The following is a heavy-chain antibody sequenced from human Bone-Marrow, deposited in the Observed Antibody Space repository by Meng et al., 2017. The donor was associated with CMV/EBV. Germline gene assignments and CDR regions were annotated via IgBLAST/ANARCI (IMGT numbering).Heavy chain of an antibody. J-gene: IGHJ5*02. D-gene: IGHD2-2*01. CDR3: ARQGTSYPRWFDP. Sequence: SETLSLTCTVSGGSISSYYWSWIRQPPGKGLEWIGYIYYSGSTNYNPSLKSRVTISVDTSKNQFSLKLSSVTAADTAVYYCARQGTSYPRWFDPWGQGTLVPVSS. CDR2: IYYSGST. V-gene: IGHV4-59*01. CDR1: GGSISSYY.